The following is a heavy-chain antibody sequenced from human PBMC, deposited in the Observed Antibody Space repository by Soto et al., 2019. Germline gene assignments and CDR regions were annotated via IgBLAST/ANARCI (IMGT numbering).Heavy chain of an antibody. J-gene: IGHJ4*02. Sequence: QVHLVQSGAEVKKPGASVKVSCKGSGYTFTSYGITWVRQAPGQGLEWMGWISARNGDTDYAQKLQRRVTVTRDTSTSTGYMELRSLRSDDTAVYYCARGRYGDYWGQGALVTVSS. CDR1: GYTFTSYG. D-gene: IGHD1-1*01. CDR2: ISARNGDT. CDR3: ARGRYGDY. V-gene: IGHV1-18*01.